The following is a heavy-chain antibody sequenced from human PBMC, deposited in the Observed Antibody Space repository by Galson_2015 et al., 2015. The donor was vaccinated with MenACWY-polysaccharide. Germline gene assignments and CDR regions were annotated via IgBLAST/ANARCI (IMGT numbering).Heavy chain of an antibody. J-gene: IGHJ6*02. CDR1: GFTFSSYS. CDR2: ISSSSSTI. CDR3: ARGPYYYYGMDV. Sequence: SLRLSCAASGFTFSSYSVNWVRQAPGKGLEWVSYISSSSSTIYYADSVKGRFTISRDNAKNSLYLQMNSLRAEDTAVYYCARGPYYYYGMDVWGQGTTVTVSS. V-gene: IGHV3-48*01.